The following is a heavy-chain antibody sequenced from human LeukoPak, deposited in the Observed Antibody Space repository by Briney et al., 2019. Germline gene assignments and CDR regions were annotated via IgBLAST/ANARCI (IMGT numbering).Heavy chain of an antibody. J-gene: IGHJ4*02. V-gene: IGHV1-69*13. CDR1: GGTFSSYA. D-gene: IGHD3-22*01. CDR3: ASPRYDSSGYYYVGPPDY. CDR2: IIPIFGTA. Sequence: ASVKVSCKASGGTFSSYAISWVRQAPGQGLEWMGGIIPIFGTANYAQKFQGRVTITADESTSTAYMELSSLRSEDTAVYYCASPRYDSSGYYYVGPPDYWGQGTPVTVSS.